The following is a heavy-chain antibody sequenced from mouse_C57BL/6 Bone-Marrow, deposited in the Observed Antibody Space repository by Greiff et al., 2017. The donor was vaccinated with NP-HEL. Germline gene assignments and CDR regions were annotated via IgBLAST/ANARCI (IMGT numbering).Heavy chain of an antibody. CDR2: IDPENGDT. V-gene: IGHV14-4*01. CDR3: SLITTVVEGLPVAAY. D-gene: IGHD1-1*01. Sequence: VHVKQSGAELVRPGASVKLSCTASGFNIKDDYMHWVKQRPEQGLEWIGWIDPENGDTEYASKFQGKATITADTSSNTAYLQLSSLTSEDTAVYYCSLITTVVEGLPVAAYWGQGTLVTVSA. CDR1: GFNIKDDY. J-gene: IGHJ3*01.